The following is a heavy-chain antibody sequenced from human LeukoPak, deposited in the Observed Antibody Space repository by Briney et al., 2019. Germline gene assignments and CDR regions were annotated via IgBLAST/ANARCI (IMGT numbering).Heavy chain of an antibody. V-gene: IGHV3-48*04. CDR3: ARKDIVVVPAANDLYYYYYYMDV. CDR1: GFTFSSYG. J-gene: IGHJ6*03. D-gene: IGHD2-2*01. CDR2: ISSSGSTI. Sequence: GGSLRLSCAASGFTFSSYGMHWVRQAPGKGLEWVSYISSSGSTIYYADSVKGRFTISRDNAKNSLYLQMNSLRAEDTAVYYCARKDIVVVPAANDLYYYYYYMDVWGKGTTVTISS.